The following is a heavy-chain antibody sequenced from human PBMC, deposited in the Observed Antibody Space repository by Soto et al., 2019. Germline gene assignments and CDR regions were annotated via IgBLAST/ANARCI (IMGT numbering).Heavy chain of an antibody. CDR1: GFTFSSYA. Sequence: GGSLRLSCAASGFTFSSYAMSWVRQAPGKGLEWVSAISGSGGSTYYADSVKGRFTISRDNSKNTLYLQMNSLRAEDTAVYYCAKGGIITMDTYYYYGMDVWGQGTTVTVSS. J-gene: IGHJ6*02. V-gene: IGHV3-23*01. CDR2: ISGSGGST. D-gene: IGHD3-10*01. CDR3: AKGGIITMDTYYYYGMDV.